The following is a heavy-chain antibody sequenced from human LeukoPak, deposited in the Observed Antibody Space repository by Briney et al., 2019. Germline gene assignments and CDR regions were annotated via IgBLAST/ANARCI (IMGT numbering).Heavy chain of an antibody. D-gene: IGHD3-10*01. V-gene: IGHV3-23*01. CDR1: GFTLSSYA. Sequence: GGSLRLSCAASGFTLSSYAMRGVRQAPGRGLEGVSVICGSGCSTYYADTVKGRFTISRDNSKKTLNLQLNSLGAEDTAVYYCAKQYYYGSGSYEWAFDLWGQGTMVTVSS. CDR3: AKQYYYGSGSYEWAFDL. CDR2: ICGSGCST. J-gene: IGHJ3*01.